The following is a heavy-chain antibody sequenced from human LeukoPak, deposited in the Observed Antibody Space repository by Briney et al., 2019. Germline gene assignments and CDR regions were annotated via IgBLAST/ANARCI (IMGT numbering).Heavy chain of an antibody. CDR2: IYTSGST. V-gene: IGHV4-61*02. CDR1: GGSISSGSYY. D-gene: IGHD1-26*01. Sequence: PSETLSLTCTVSGGSISSGSYYWSWIRQPAGKGLEWIGRIYTSGSTNYNPSLKSRATISVDTSKNQFSLKLSSVTAADTAVYYCARGSYQGDYWGQGTLVTVSS. J-gene: IGHJ4*02. CDR3: ARGSYQGDY.